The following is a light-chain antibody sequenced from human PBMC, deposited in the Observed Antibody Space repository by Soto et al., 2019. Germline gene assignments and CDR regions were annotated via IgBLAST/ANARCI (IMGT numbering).Light chain of an antibody. J-gene: IGKJ1*01. Sequence: EIVMTQSPATLSVSPGERATLSCRASQSVGTYLAWYQQKPGQAPRLLIYGASTRAAGISPRFSGGGSGTEFTLTISSLQSEDFAVYYCQQYGSSPRTFGQGTKVEIK. CDR1: QSVGTY. CDR2: GAS. V-gene: IGKV3-15*01. CDR3: QQYGSSPRT.